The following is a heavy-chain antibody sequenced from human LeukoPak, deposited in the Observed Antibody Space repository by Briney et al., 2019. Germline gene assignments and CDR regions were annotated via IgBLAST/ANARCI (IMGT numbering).Heavy chain of an antibody. V-gene: IGHV3-11*04. CDR3: ARARRPGSYTNTPPIDY. Sequence: GGSLRLSCAASGFTFSDYYMSWIRQAPGKGLEWVSYISSSGSTIYYADSVKGRFTISRDNAKNSLYLQMNSLRAEDTAVYYCARARRPGSYTNTPPIDYWDQGTLVTVSS. CDR1: GFTFSDYY. D-gene: IGHD3-10*01. CDR2: ISSSGSTI. J-gene: IGHJ4*02.